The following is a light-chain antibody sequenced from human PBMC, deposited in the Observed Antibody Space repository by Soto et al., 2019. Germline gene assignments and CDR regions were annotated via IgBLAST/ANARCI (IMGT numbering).Light chain of an antibody. V-gene: IGKV1-12*01. CDR2: AAS. Sequence: EIQMTQSPSSVSASVGDRVTITCRASQGISNWLAWYQQKPGKAPKLLIYAASGLQRGVPSRFSGSGFGTDFTLTISSLQPEDFATYYCQQANSFPLTCGGGTKVDIK. CDR1: QGISNW. CDR3: QQANSFPLT. J-gene: IGKJ4*01.